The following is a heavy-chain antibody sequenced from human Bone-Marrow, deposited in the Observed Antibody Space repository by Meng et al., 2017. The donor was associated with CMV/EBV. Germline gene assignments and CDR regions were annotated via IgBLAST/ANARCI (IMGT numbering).Heavy chain of an antibody. J-gene: IGHJ6*02. V-gene: IGHV3-7*01. Sequence: GGSLRLSCAASGFTVSSNYMSWVRQAPGKGLEWVANIKQDGSEKYYVDSVKGRFTISRDNAKNSLYLQMNSLRAEDTAVYFCARDWSCMDVWGQGTTVTVSS. CDR2: IKQDGSEK. CDR1: GFTVSSNY. CDR3: ARDWSCMDV.